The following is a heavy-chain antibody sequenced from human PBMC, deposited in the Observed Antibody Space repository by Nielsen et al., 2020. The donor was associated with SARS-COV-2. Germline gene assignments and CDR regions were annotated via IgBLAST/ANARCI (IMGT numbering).Heavy chain of an antibody. Sequence: GGSLRLSCAASGFTFSSYSMNWVRQAPGKGLEWVSYISSGSSTIYYADSVRGRFTISRDNAKNSLYLQMNSLRAEDTAVYYCARHHYGDYVWNDYWGQGTLVTVSS. V-gene: IGHV3-48*01. J-gene: IGHJ4*02. CDR1: GFTFSSYS. CDR3: ARHHYGDYVWNDY. D-gene: IGHD4-17*01. CDR2: ISSGSSTI.